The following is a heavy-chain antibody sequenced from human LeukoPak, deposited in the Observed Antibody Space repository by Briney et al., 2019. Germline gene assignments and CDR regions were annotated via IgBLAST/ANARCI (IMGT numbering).Heavy chain of an antibody. D-gene: IGHD2-2*01. CDR3: ARKRLRIPVFDY. CDR1: GFTFGAYG. CDR2: IWYDGSRQ. Sequence: GSLRLSCAASGFTFGAYGMHWVRQAPGKGLEWVAVIWYDGSRQYYADSAKGRFTISRDNSEDTLSLQMNSLRVEDTAVYYCARKRLRIPVFDYWGQGTLVTVSS. V-gene: IGHV3-33*01. J-gene: IGHJ4*02.